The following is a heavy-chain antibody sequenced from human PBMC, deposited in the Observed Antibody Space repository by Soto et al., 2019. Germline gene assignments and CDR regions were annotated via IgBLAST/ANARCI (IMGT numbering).Heavy chain of an antibody. CDR3: AREVWDVVRYFDY. CDR2: IYHTGST. V-gene: IGHV4-4*02. Sequence: SETLSLTCAFSIDSIAGSNWCSWVRQPPGKGLEWIGEIYHTGSTHYKPSLASRVTISVDTSKNQFSLELNSVTAADTAVYYCAREVWDVVRYFDYWGQGIRVTVSS. D-gene: IGHD1-26*01. CDR1: IDSIAGSNW. J-gene: IGHJ4*02.